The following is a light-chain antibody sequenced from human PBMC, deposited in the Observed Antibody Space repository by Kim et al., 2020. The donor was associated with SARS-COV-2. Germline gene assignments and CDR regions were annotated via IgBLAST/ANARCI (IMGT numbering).Light chain of an antibody. Sequence: GERATLSCRASQSVSSSFLAWYQQKPGQAPRLHIYGASSRDTGTPDRFSGSGYGTDLTLTISRLEPKDFAVYYCQRYGGSPPRYTFGQGTKLEI. CDR3: QRYGGSPPRYT. J-gene: IGKJ2*01. CDR2: GAS. CDR1: QSVSSSF. V-gene: IGKV3-20*01.